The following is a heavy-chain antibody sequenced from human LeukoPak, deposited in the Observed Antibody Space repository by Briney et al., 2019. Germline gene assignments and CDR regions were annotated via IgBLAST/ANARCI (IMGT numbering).Heavy chain of an antibody. CDR3: TKEDGWSDP. V-gene: IGHV3-15*01. D-gene: IGHD5-24*01. CDR2: IKSKIHGGTI. CDR1: GFTFSDAW. J-gene: IGHJ5*02. Sequence: PGESLTPSCAAAGFTFSDAWMKWVRQAPGKVRGWVGCIKSKIHGGTIDYAAPVKGRFTISRDDSKNPLYLQMNSLKTEDTAVYYCTKEDGWSDPWGQGTLVTVSS.